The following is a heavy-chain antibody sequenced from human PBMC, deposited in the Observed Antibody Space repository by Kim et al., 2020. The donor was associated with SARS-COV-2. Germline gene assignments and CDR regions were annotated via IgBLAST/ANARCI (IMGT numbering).Heavy chain of an antibody. J-gene: IGHJ4*02. V-gene: IGHV4-59*13. CDR3: ARECAYCCDDWLSYFDY. CDR2: IYYSCST. D-gene: IGHD2-21*02. Sequence: SETLSLTCTVSGGSISSCYWSWIRHPPGKGLGWKGYIYYSCSTNYNPYLKIRVTVSVDTSKYQFYLKLSSVTAADTAVYYCARECAYCCDDWLSYFDYWGQGLLVTAS. CDR1: GGSISSCY.